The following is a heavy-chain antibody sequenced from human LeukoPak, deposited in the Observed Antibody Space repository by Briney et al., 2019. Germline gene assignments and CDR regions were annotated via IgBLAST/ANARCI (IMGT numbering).Heavy chain of an antibody. J-gene: IGHJ5*02. CDR1: GYTFTGYY. D-gene: IGHD2-21*02. CDR2: INPNSGGT. Sequence: GASVKVSCKASGYTFTGYYMHWVRQAPGQGHEWMGWINPNSGGTNYAQKFQGRVTMTRDTSISTAYMELSRLRSDDTAVYYCARRYCRGDCWWFDPWGQGTLVTVSS. CDR3: ARRYCRGDCWWFDP. V-gene: IGHV1-2*02.